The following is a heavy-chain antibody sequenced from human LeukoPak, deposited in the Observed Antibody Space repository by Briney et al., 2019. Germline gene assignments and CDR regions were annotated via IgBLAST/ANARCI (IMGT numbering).Heavy chain of an antibody. CDR3: ARGGGTYCTNGICYYFDY. CDR2: FSPYSGGT. J-gene: IGHJ4*02. Sequence: ASVKVSCKASGYTFIDYYIHWVRQAPGQGLEWMGWFSPYSGGTNYAQKFQGRVTMTRDTSISTAYMELSRLRSDDTAVYSCARGGGTYCTNGICYYFDYWGQGTLVTVSS. D-gene: IGHD2-8*01. CDR1: GYTFIDYY. V-gene: IGHV1-2*02.